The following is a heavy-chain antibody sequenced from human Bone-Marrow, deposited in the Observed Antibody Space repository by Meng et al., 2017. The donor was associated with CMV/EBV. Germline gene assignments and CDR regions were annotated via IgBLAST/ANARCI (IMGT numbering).Heavy chain of an antibody. CDR3: ARDGAVVPAAIGYYGMDV. J-gene: IGHJ6*02. CDR2: INSDGSST. Sequence: GESLKISCAASGFTFSSYWMHWVRQAPGKGLVWVSRINSDGSSTSYADSVKGRFTISRDNAKNTLYLQMNSLRAEDTAVYYCARDGAVVPAAIGYYGMDVWGQGTTVTVSS. V-gene: IGHV3-74*01. CDR1: GFTFSSYW. D-gene: IGHD2-2*01.